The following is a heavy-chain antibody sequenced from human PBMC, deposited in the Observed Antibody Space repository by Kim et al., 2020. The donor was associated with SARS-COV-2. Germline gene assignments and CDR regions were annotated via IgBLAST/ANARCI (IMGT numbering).Heavy chain of an antibody. CDR3: AKDRLGIAAAGPEYYFDY. D-gene: IGHD6-13*01. CDR1: GFTFSSYA. Sequence: GGSLRLSCAASGFTFSSYAMSWVRQAPGKGLEWVSAISGSGGSTYYADSVKGRFTISRDNSKNTLYLQMNSLRAEDTAVYYCAKDRLGIAAAGPEYYFDYWGQGTLVTVPS. V-gene: IGHV3-23*01. J-gene: IGHJ4*02. CDR2: ISGSGGST.